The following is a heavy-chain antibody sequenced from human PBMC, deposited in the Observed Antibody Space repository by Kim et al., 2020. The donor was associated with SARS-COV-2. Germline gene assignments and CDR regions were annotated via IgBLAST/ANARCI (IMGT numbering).Heavy chain of an antibody. D-gene: IGHD5-12*01. V-gene: IGHV1-69*04. J-gene: IGHJ6*01. Sequence: SVKVSCKASGGTFSSYAISWVRQAPGQGLEWMGRIIPILGIANYAQKFQGRVTITADKSTSTAYMELSSLRSEDTAVYYCARVPREDGYNDYYYGMDVW. CDR3: ARVPREDGYNDYYYGMDV. CDR2: IIPILGIA. CDR1: GGTFSSYA.